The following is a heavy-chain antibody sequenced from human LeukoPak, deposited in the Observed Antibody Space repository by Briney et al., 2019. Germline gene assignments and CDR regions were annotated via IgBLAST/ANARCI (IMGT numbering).Heavy chain of an antibody. Sequence: GGSLRLSCAASGFTFSSYWMNWARQAPGKGLEWVASINHNGNVNYYVDSVKGRFTISRDNAKNSLYLQMSNLRAEDTALYYCARVGYSGFEPLFDHWGQGALVTVSS. V-gene: IGHV3-7*03. CDR2: INHNGNVN. CDR3: ARVGYSGFEPLFDH. J-gene: IGHJ4*02. CDR1: GFTFSSYW. D-gene: IGHD5-12*01.